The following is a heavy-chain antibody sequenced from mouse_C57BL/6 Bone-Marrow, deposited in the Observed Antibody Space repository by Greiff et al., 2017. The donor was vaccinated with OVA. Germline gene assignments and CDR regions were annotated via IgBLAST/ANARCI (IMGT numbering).Heavy chain of an antibody. J-gene: IGHJ2*01. Sequence: VQLQQSGPELVKPGASVKMSCKASGYTFTDYYMHWVKQSHGQSLEWIGNINPNNGGTSYNQKFKGKATVTVNKSSSTAYMKLRSLTSEDSAVYYCARLGSFDYWGKGTTLTVSS. CDR1: GYTFTDYY. CDR3: ARLGSFDY. V-gene: IGHV1-22*01. D-gene: IGHD3-1*01. CDR2: INPNNGGT.